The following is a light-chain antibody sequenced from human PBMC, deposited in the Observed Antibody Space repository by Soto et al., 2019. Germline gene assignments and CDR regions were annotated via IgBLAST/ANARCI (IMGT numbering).Light chain of an antibody. J-gene: IGKJ5*01. CDR1: QGISNY. Sequence: DIQMTQSPSSLSASVGDRVTITCRASQGISNYLAWSQQKPGKAPKSLIYDASSLRSGVPSKFSGSGFGTEFPLTISSLQPEDFATYYCQQYSTYPITFGQGTRMEIK. V-gene: IGKV1-16*02. CDR2: DAS. CDR3: QQYSTYPIT.